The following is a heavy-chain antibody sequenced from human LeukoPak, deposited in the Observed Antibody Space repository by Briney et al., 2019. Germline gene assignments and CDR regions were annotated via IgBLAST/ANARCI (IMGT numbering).Heavy chain of an antibody. V-gene: IGHV4-59*01. D-gene: IGHD2-15*01. Sequence: SETLSLTCTVSGGSISSYYWSWIRQPPGKGLEWIGCIYYSGSTNYNPSLKSRVTISVDTSKNQFSLKLSSVTAADTAVYYCAGGSPYYFDYWGQGTLVTVSS. CDR2: IYYSGST. CDR3: AGGSPYYFDY. J-gene: IGHJ4*02. CDR1: GGSISSYY.